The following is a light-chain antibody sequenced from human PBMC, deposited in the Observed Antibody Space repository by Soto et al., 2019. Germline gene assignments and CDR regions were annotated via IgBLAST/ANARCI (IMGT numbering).Light chain of an antibody. V-gene: IGKV3-15*01. Sequence: EIVMTQSPATLSVSPGERATLSCRASQSVSSNLAWYQQKPGQAPRHLIYGASTRATGIAARFSGSGSGTEFTLTISSLQSEDFAIYYCHQYNNWPPAFGQGTKLEIK. CDR3: HQYNNWPPA. CDR2: GAS. CDR1: QSVSSN. J-gene: IGKJ2*01.